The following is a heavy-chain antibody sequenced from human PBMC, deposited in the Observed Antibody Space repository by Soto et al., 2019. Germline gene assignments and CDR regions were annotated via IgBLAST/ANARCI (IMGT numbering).Heavy chain of an antibody. D-gene: IGHD3-10*01. V-gene: IGHV4-34*01. CDR3: ARGPSMGWFDP. J-gene: IGHJ5*02. CDR1: GGSFSGYY. Sequence: QVQLQQWGAGLLKPSETLSLTCAVYGGSFSGYYWSWIRQPPGKGLEWIGEINHSGSTNYNPSLTSXXTXSXXTSKTPFSLKLSCVPAADTAVYYCARGPSMGWFDPWGQGTLVTVSS. CDR2: INHSGST.